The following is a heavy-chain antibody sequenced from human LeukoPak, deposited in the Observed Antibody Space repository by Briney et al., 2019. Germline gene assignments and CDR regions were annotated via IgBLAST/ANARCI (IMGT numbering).Heavy chain of an antibody. J-gene: IGHJ4*02. D-gene: IGHD1-7*01. V-gene: IGHV3-7*01. CDR3: AREDDWNYEDY. CDR2: IKQGGSEK. Sequence: GGSLRLSCAASGFTFSNYWMSWVRQAPGKGLEWVANIKQGGSEKNYVNSVKGRFTISRDNAKNSLFLQMNSLRAEDTAIYYCAREDDWNYEDYWGQGTLVTVSS. CDR1: GFTFSNYW.